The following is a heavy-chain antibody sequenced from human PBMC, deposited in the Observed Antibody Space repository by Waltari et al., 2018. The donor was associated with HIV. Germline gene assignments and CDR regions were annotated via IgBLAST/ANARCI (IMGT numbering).Heavy chain of an antibody. CDR1: GFTFSSYW. CDR3: ARDPNYDWGWFDP. D-gene: IGHD3-10*01. J-gene: IGHJ5*02. Sequence: EVQLVESGGGLVRPGGSLRLSGAASGFTFSSYWMNWVRQVPGKGLVWISRINTDGSDTTYADSVKGRFTISRDNAKNTVFLQMNSLTAEDTAVYHCARDPNYDWGWFDPWGQGTLVTVSS. V-gene: IGHV3-74*03. CDR2: INTDGSDT.